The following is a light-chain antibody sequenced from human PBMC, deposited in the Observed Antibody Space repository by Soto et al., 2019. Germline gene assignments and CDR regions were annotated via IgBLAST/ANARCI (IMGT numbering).Light chain of an antibody. Sequence: AIQMTQSPSARSASVVERVTITFLASQGIRNDLGWYQQKPGKAPKLLIYAASSLQSGVPSRFSGSGSGTAFTLTISSLQPEDFATYYCLQDYNYPLNFGGGTKVDIK. CDR2: AAS. J-gene: IGKJ4*01. CDR1: QGIRND. CDR3: LQDYNYPLN. V-gene: IGKV1-6*01.